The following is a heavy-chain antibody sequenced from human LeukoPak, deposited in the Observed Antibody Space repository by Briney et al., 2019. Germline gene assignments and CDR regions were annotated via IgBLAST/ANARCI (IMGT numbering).Heavy chain of an antibody. Sequence: SETLSLTCTVSGGSIRSSSYYWGGRRQPPGKGLEWIGSIYYSGSTYYNPSLKSRVTISVDTSKNQVSLRLSSVTAADTAVYYCASGHYDSSGYYYPFDYWGQGTLVTVSS. V-gene: IGHV4-39*01. CDR3: ASGHYDSSGYYYPFDY. CDR2: IYYSGST. J-gene: IGHJ4*02. CDR1: GGSIRSSSYY. D-gene: IGHD3-22*01.